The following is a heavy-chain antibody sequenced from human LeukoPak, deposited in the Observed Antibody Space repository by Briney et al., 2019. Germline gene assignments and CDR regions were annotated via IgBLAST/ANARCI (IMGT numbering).Heavy chain of an antibody. Sequence: SETLSLTCAVYGGSFSGYYWSWIRQPPGKGLEWIGESNHSGSTNYNPSLKSRVTISADTSKNQFSLKLSSVTAADTAVYYCATLWLRGLVAFDIWGQGTMVTVSS. J-gene: IGHJ3*02. CDR3: ATLWLRGLVAFDI. V-gene: IGHV4-34*01. CDR1: GGSFSGYY. CDR2: SNHSGST. D-gene: IGHD5-18*01.